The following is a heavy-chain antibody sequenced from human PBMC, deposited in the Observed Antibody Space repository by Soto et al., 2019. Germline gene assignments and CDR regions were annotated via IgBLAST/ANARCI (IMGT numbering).Heavy chain of an antibody. CDR1: AYTFTNYD. V-gene: IGHV1-8*01. J-gene: IGHJ4*02. CDR2: MNPHSGNT. CDR3: ARCTSGWND. D-gene: IGHD6-19*01. Sequence: QVQLVQSGAEVKKPGASVKVSCKASAYTFTNYDFNWVRQATGQGLERMGWMNPHSGNTGYAQKFQGRGTMTRKTSISTAYMELSSLRREDTAVYYCARCTSGWNDWGQGTLVTVSS.